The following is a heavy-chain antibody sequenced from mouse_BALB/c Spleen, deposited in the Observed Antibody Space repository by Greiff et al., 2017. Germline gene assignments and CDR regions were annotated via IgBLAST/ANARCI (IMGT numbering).Heavy chain of an antibody. V-gene: IGHV5-4*02. D-gene: IGHD4-1*01. J-gene: IGHJ1*01. Sequence: EVQGVESGGGLVKPGGSLKLSCAASGFTFSDYYMYWVRQTPEKRLEWVATISDGGSYTYYPDSVKGRFTISRDNAKNNLYLQMSSLKSEDTAMYYCASTGTRRYFDVWGAGTTVTVSS. CDR3: ASTGTRRYFDV. CDR2: ISDGGSYT. CDR1: GFTFSDYY.